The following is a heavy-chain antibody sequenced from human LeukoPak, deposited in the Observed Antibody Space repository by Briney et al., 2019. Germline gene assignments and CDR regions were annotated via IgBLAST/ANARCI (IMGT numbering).Heavy chain of an antibody. CDR2: ISSSGSTI. D-gene: IGHD2-8*01. CDR3: ARDCTNGVCWDY. CDR1: GFTFSSYE. Sequence: PGGSLRLSCAASGFTFSSYEMNWVRQAPGKGLEWVSYISSSGSTIYYADSVKVRFTISRDNAKNSLYLQMNSLRAEDTAVYYCARDCTNGVCWDYWGQGTLVTVSS. V-gene: IGHV3-48*03. J-gene: IGHJ4*02.